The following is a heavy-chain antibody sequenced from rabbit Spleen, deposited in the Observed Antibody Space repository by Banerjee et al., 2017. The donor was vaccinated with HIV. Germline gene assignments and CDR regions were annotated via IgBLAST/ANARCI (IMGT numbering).Heavy chain of an antibody. Sequence: QQQLEESGGGLVKPEGSLTLTCTASGFSFSFNYYMCWVRQAPGKGLEWIGCIYAGTGRPVYATWAKGRFTISRTSSTTVTLQMTSLTAADTATYFCARNYVNAFDPWGQGTLVTVS. J-gene: IGHJ2*01. V-gene: IGHV1S45*01. CDR3: ARNYVNAFDP. D-gene: IGHD1-1*01. CDR2: IYAGTGRP. CDR1: GFSFSFNYY.